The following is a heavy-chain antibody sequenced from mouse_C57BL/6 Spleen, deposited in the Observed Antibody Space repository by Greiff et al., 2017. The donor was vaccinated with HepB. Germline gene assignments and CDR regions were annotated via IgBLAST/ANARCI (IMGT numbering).Heavy chain of an antibody. D-gene: IGHD1-1*01. V-gene: IGHV1-4*01. CDR3: ARGLLRYLWYFDV. CDR2: INLSSGYT. J-gene: IGHJ1*03. Sequence: LQESGADLARPGASGRMSSKASGYTFTSYTMHWVKQRPGQGREGIGYINLSSGYTKYNQKFKDKATLTADKSSSTAYMQLSSLTSEDSAVYYCARGLLRYLWYFDVWGTGTTVTVSS. CDR1: GYTFTSYT.